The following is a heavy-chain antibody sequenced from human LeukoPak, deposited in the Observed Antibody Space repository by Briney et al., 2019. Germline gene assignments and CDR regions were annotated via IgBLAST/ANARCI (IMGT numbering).Heavy chain of an antibody. Sequence: SETLSLTCTVSGGSISSYYWSWIRQPPGKGQEWIGYIYYSGSTNYNPSLKSRVTISVDTSKNQFSLKLSSVTAADTAVYYCARRYSSSTFDYWGQGTLVTVSS. CDR1: GGSISSYY. D-gene: IGHD6-6*01. CDR2: IYYSGST. J-gene: IGHJ4*02. V-gene: IGHV4-59*08. CDR3: ARRYSSSTFDY.